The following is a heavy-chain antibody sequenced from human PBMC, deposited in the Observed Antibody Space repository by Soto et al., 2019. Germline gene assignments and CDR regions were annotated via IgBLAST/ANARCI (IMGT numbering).Heavy chain of an antibody. D-gene: IGHD6-19*01. CDR1: GFTFSSFG. V-gene: IGHV3-33*01. CDR2: IWYDGSKT. Sequence: QVQLVESGGGVVQPGRSLRLSCAASGFTFSSFGMHWVRQAPGKGLEWLALIWYDGSKTYYADSVKGRFTISRDNSKNMMYLQMNSLRVEDTAVYYCARGCRNGWGDYWGQGTLVTVSS. CDR3: ARGCRNGWGDY. J-gene: IGHJ4*02.